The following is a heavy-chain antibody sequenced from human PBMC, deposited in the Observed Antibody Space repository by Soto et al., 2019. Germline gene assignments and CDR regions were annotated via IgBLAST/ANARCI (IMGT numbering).Heavy chain of an antibody. D-gene: IGHD6-19*01. J-gene: IGHJ3*02. V-gene: IGHV3-23*01. CDR1: GFTFSSYA. CDR3: ATRYSSGWYPLDI. CDR2: ISGSGGST. Sequence: GGSLRLSCAASGFTFSSYAMSWVRQAPGKGLEWVSAISGSGGSTYYADSVKGRCTISRDNSKNTLYLQMNSLRAEDTAVYYCATRYSSGWYPLDIWGQGTMVTVSS.